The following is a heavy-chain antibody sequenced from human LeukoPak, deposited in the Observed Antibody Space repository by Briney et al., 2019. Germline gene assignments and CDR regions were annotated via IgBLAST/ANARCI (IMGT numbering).Heavy chain of an antibody. CDR3: AKDTKNIALDY. V-gene: IGHV3-30*18. CDR1: GFTFSSYG. J-gene: IGHJ4*02. D-gene: IGHD6-13*01. Sequence: GGSLRLSCAASGFTFSSYGMHWVRQAPGKGLEWVAVISYDGSNKYYADSVKGRFTISRDNSKNTLYLQMNSLRAEDTAVYYCAKDTKNIALDYWGQGTLVTVSS. CDR2: ISYDGSNK.